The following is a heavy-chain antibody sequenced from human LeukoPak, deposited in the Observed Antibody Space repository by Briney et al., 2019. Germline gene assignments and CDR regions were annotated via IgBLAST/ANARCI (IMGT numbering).Heavy chain of an antibody. CDR2: IYTSGTT. V-gene: IGHV4-61*02. Sequence: SSETLSLACTVSGGSISSGSYYWSWIRQPAGKGLEWIGRIYTSGTTNYNPSLKSRVTISVDTSKNQFSLNLTSVTAADTAVYYCARDSVSTYFDSWGQGTLVTVSS. D-gene: IGHD2-8*01. CDR3: ARDSVSTYFDS. J-gene: IGHJ4*02. CDR1: GGSISSGSYY.